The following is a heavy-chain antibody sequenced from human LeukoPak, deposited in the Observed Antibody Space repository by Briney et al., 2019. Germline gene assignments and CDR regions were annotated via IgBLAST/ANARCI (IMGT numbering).Heavy chain of an antibody. Sequence: GGSLRLSCEASGFTFSSYEMNWVRQAPGKGLEWVSYISSSGSTIYYADSVKGRFTISRDNAKNSLYLQMNSLRAEDTAVYYCARDRTYYYDSSRAVYWGQGTLVTVSS. CDR1: GFTFSSYE. J-gene: IGHJ4*02. CDR3: ARDRTYYYDSSRAVY. V-gene: IGHV3-48*03. CDR2: ISSSGSTI. D-gene: IGHD3-22*01.